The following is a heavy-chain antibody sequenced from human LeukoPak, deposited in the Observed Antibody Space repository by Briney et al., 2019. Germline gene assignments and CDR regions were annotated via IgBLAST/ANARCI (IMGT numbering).Heavy chain of an antibody. Sequence: PGGSLTLSCAASGFTFDDYGMSWVRQAPGKGLEWFSGINWNGGSTGYAHSVKGRFTISRDNAKNSLYLQMNSLRAEDTALYHCAREGRGKVVGANHFDYWGQGTLVTVSS. J-gene: IGHJ4*02. D-gene: IGHD1-26*01. V-gene: IGHV3-20*01. CDR1: GFTFDDYG. CDR2: INWNGGST. CDR3: AREGRGKVVGANHFDY.